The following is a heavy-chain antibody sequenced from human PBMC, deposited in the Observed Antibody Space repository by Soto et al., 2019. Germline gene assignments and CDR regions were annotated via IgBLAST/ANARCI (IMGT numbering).Heavy chain of an antibody. V-gene: IGHV4-34*01. Sequence: SETLSLTCAVYGGSFRGYYWSWIRQPPGKGLEWIGEINHSGSTNYNPSLKSRVTISVDTSKNQFSLKLSSVTAADTAVYYCAREGNLGRWIQPLDSWGQGTLLTVS. J-gene: IGHJ4*02. CDR1: GGSFRGYY. CDR3: AREGNLGRWIQPLDS. CDR2: INHSGST. D-gene: IGHD2-2*03.